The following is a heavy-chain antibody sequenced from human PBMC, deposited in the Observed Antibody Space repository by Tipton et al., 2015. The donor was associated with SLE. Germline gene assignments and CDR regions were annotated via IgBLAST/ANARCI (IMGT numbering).Heavy chain of an antibody. Sequence: TLSLTCTVSGGSISSYYWSWIRQPPEKGLEWIGEINHSGSTNYNPSLKSRVTISVDTSKNQFSLKLSSVTAADTAVYYCATNWGWDSRPWVTPFDYWGQGTLVTVSS. D-gene: IGHD7-27*01. CDR1: GGSISSYY. V-gene: IGHV4-34*01. CDR3: ATNWGWDSRPWVTPFDY. CDR2: INHSGST. J-gene: IGHJ4*02.